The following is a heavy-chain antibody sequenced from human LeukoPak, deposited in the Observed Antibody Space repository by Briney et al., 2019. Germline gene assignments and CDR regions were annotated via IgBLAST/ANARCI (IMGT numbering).Heavy chain of an antibody. Sequence: PSETLSLTCAVSGGSISSSNWWSWVRQPPGKGLEWIGEIYHSGSTNYNPSLKSRVTISVDKSKNQFSLKLSSVTAADTAVYYCARDHHGPGNPDWFDPWGQGTLVTVSS. V-gene: IGHV4-4*02. D-gene: IGHD3-10*01. CDR3: ARDHHGPGNPDWFDP. J-gene: IGHJ5*02. CDR2: IYHSGST. CDR1: GGSISSSNW.